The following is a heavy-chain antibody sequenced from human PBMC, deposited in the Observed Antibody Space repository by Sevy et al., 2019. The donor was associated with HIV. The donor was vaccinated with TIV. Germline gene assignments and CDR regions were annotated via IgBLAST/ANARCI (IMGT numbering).Heavy chain of an antibody. V-gene: IGHV1-24*01. CDR3: TTTKDYYDSSGYPFDY. J-gene: IGHJ4*02. CDR1: GHTLTEFS. D-gene: IGHD3-22*01. Sequence: ASVKVSCKVSGHTLTEFSMHWVRQAPGKGLAWMGTFDPEDGKRVHAQNFQGRVTMTEDTSTDTAYMELSSLRSEDTAVYYCTTTKDYYDSSGYPFDYWGQGTLVTVSS. CDR2: FDPEDGKR.